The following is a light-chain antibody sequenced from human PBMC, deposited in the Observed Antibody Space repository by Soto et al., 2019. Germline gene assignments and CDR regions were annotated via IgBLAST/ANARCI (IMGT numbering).Light chain of an antibody. CDR3: QQANSFPWT. CDR1: QSVSNW. J-gene: IGKJ1*01. V-gene: IGKV1-12*01. CDR2: AAS. Sequence: DIQMTQSPSTLSASVGDRVTMTCRASQSVSNWLAWYQQKPGKAPKLLIYAASSLQSGVPSRFSGSGSGTDFTLTISSLQPEDFATYYCQQANSFPWTFGQGTKVDIK.